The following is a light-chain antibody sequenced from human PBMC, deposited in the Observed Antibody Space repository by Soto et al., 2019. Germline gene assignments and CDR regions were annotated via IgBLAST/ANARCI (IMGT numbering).Light chain of an antibody. CDR1: QSVSTN. Sequence: EIVMTQSPATLSVSPGERATLSCRASQSVSTNLAWYQQKPGQAPRLLIYDASTRATGIPARFSGSGYGTEFTLTISSLQSEDFAVYYCQQYNNWPFFGGGTNVDIK. V-gene: IGKV3-15*01. CDR3: QQYNNWPF. J-gene: IGKJ4*01. CDR2: DAS.